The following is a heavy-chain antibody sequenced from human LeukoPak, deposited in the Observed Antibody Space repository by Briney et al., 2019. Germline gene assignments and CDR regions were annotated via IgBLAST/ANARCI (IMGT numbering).Heavy chain of an antibody. CDR2: IKRDGSEK. Sequence: GGSLRLSCVASGFSLSSYWMTWVRQDAGKGLEWVANIKRDGSEKYYVDSVKGRFTISRDNAKNSLYLQMNSLRAEDTAVYYCARDREWELLRPWPAFDYWGQGTLVTVSS. D-gene: IGHD1-26*01. CDR1: GFSLSSYW. CDR3: ARDREWELLRPWPAFDY. V-gene: IGHV3-7*01. J-gene: IGHJ4*02.